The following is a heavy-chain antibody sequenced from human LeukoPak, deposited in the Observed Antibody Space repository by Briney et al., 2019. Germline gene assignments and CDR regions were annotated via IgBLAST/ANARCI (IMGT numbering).Heavy chain of an antibody. J-gene: IGHJ4*02. V-gene: IGHV3-23*01. D-gene: IGHD3-3*01. CDR2: IIGDGRSI. Sequence: GGSLRLSCAASGFTFTSYAMSWVRQAPGKGLEWVSAIIGDGRSIYYADSVKGRFTISRDNSKNTFYLQMNSLRAEDTAVYYCAKGPLFWSGYHYFDYWGQGTLVTVSS. CDR3: AKGPLFWSGYHYFDY. CDR1: GFTFTSYA.